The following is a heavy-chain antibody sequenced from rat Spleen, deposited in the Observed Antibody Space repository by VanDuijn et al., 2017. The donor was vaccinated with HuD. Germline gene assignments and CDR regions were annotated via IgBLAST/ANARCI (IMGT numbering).Heavy chain of an antibody. D-gene: IGHD4-3*01. CDR1: GFTFSDYG. CDR2: ISYDGTAT. Sequence: EVQLLQSGGGLVQPGGSLKLSCAASGFTFSDYGMAWVRQTPKKGLEWVAAISYDGTATYYRDSVKGRFTISRDNAKSTLYLQMDSLRSEDTATYYCTTGVYWGQGVMVTVSS. V-gene: IGHV5S10*01. CDR3: TTGVY. J-gene: IGHJ2*01.